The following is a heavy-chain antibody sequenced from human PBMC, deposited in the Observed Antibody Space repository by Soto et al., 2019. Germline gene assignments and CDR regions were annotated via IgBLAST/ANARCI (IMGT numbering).Heavy chain of an antibody. Sequence: GASVKVSCKASGYTFTSYDINWVRQATGQGLEWMGWMNPNSGNTGYAQKFQGRVTMTTDTSTSTAYMELRSLRSDDTAVYYCARDYYYDSSPPDYWGQGTLVTVSS. CDR1: GYTFTSYD. CDR3: ARDYYYDSSPPDY. V-gene: IGHV1-8*01. CDR2: MNPNSGNT. D-gene: IGHD3-22*01. J-gene: IGHJ4*02.